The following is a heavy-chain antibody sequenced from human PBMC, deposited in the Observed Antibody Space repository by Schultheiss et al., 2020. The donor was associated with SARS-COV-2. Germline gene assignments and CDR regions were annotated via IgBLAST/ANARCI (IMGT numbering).Heavy chain of an antibody. CDR2: INPNSGGT. V-gene: IGHV1-8*03. CDR3: ARAGEMATNPHGFDI. J-gene: IGHJ3*02. CDR1: GGTFSSYA. D-gene: IGHD5-24*01. Sequence: ASVKVSCKASGGTFSSYAISWVRQAPGQGLEWMGWINPNSGGTNYAQKFQGRVTITRDTSTSTAYLELRSLRSEDTAVHYCARAGEMATNPHGFDIWGQGTMVTVSS.